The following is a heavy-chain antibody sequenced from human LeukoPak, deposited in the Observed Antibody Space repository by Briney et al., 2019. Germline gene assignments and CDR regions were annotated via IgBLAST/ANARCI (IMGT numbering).Heavy chain of an antibody. Sequence: GGSLRLSCAASGFTFIDYYMSWMRQAPGKGLEGGSYISSSSSTTYCADSVKGRFTISRDNAKNSLYLQMNSLRAEDTAVYYCARVKIGIANDYWGQGTLVTVSS. J-gene: IGHJ4*02. V-gene: IGHV3-11*01. CDR3: ARVKIGIANDY. CDR2: ISSSSSTT. D-gene: IGHD2/OR15-2a*01. CDR1: GFTFIDYY.